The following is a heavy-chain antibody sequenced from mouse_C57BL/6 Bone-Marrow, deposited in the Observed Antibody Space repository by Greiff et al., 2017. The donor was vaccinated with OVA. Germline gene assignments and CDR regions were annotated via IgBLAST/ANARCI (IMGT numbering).Heavy chain of an antibody. CDR1: GFTFSDYG. Sequence: EVMLVESGGGLVKPGGSLKLSCAASGFTFSDYGMHWVLQAPEKGLEWVAYISSGSITIYYADTVKGRFTISSDNAKNTLFLQMTSLRSEDTAIYYCAIIPLFAYWGQGTLVTVSA. CDR2: ISSGSITI. CDR3: AIIPLFAY. V-gene: IGHV5-17*01. J-gene: IGHJ3*01.